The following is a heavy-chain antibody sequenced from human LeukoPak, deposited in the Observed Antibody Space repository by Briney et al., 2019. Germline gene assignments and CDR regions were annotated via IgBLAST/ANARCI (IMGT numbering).Heavy chain of an antibody. J-gene: IGHJ4*02. CDR1: GGSFSGYY. V-gene: IGHV4-34*01. D-gene: IGHD1-26*01. CDR2: INHSGST. CDR3: ARGVRETGSDY. Sequence: SETLSLTCAVYGGSFSGYYWSWIRQPPGKGLEWIGEINHSGSTNYNPSLKSRVTISVDTSKNQFSLKLSSVTAADTAVYYCARGVRETGSDYWGLGTLVTVSS.